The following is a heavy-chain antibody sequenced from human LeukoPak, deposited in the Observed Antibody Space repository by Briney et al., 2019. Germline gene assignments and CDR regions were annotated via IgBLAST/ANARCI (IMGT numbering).Heavy chain of an antibody. CDR3: ARVEKYTSSGPTDP. Sequence: SETLSLTCAVYGGSFSSYYWGWFRQPPGKGLEWIGNTYYSGSTYYNPSLKSRVTISVDTSKNQFSLKLTSVTAADTAVYYCARVEKYTSSGPTDPWGQGTLVTVSS. CDR1: GGSFSSYY. V-gene: IGHV4-34*01. CDR2: TYYSGST. D-gene: IGHD6-13*01. J-gene: IGHJ5*02.